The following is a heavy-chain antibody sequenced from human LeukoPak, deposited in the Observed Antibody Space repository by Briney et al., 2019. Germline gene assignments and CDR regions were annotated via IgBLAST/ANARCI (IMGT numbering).Heavy chain of an antibody. Sequence: GASVKVSCKASGGTFSSYAISWVRQAPGQGLEWMGGIIPIFGTANYAQKFQGRVTITADESTSTAYMELSSLRSEDTAVYYCAREETGYSSGWYVYRGQGTLVTVSS. J-gene: IGHJ4*02. D-gene: IGHD6-19*01. V-gene: IGHV1-69*13. CDR3: AREETGYSSGWYVY. CDR2: IIPIFGTA. CDR1: GGTFSSYA.